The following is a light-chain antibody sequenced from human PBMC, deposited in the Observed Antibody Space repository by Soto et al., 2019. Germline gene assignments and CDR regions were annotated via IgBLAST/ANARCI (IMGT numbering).Light chain of an antibody. CDR2: EVS. CDR3: SSYTSSSTFPRG. Sequence: QSAQTQPASVSGSPGQSITISCAGTSSDVGGYNYVSWYQQHPGKAPKLMIYEVSNRPSGVSNRFSGSKSGNTASLTISGLQAEDEADYYCSSYTSSSTFPRGFGTGTKVTVL. V-gene: IGLV2-14*01. CDR1: SSDVGGYNY. J-gene: IGLJ1*01.